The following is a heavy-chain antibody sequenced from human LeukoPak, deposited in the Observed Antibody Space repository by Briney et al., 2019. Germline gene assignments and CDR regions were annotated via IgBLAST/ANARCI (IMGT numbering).Heavy chain of an antibody. J-gene: IGHJ4*02. CDR2: ISSSGSTI. V-gene: IGHV3-48*03. Sequence: GGSLRLSCAASGFTFSSYEMNWVRQAPGKGLEWVSYISSSGSTIYYADSVKGRFTISRDNAKNSLYLQMNSPRAEDTAVYYCARRWLRRGIDYWGQGTLVTVSS. CDR3: ARRWLRRGIDY. D-gene: IGHD5-12*01. CDR1: GFTFSSYE.